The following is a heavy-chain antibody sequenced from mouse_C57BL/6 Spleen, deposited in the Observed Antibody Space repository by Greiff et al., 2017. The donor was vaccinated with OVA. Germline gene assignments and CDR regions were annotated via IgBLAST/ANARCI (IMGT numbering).Heavy chain of an antibody. CDR2: IDPNSGGT. CDR3: ARYGSSPLGIMDY. CDR1: GYTFTSYW. J-gene: IGHJ4*01. D-gene: IGHD2-2*01. V-gene: IGHV1-72*01. Sequence: QVQLKQPGAELVKPGASVKLSCKASGYTFTSYWMHWVKQRPGRGLEWIGRIDPNSGGTKYNEKFKSKATLTVDKPSSTAYMQLSSLTSEDSAVYYCARYGSSPLGIMDYWGQGTSVTVSS.